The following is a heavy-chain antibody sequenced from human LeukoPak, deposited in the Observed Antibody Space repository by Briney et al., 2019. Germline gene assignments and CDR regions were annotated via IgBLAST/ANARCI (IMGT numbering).Heavy chain of an antibody. CDR3: AREGPGRYYFDY. Sequence: GGSLRLSCAASGFTFSSYGMHWVRQAPGNGLEWVAVIWYDGSNKYYADSVKGRFTISRDNSKNTLYLQMNSLRAEDTAVYYCAREGPGRYYFDYWGQGTLVTVSS. V-gene: IGHV3-33*01. D-gene: IGHD1-14*01. CDR1: GFTFSSYG. J-gene: IGHJ4*02. CDR2: IWYDGSNK.